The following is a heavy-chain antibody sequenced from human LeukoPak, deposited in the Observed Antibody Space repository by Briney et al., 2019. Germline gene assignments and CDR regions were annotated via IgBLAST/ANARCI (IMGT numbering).Heavy chain of an antibody. CDR1: GDSVSGNSVT. CDR2: TYYRSTWYN. D-gene: IGHD2-2*01. CDR3: ARRLTQYDCFDP. Sequence: SQTLSLTCAISGDSVSGNSVTWNWIRQSPSRGLEWLGRTYYRSTWYNDYAVSVRGRITVNPDTSKNQFSPHLNSVTPEDTAVYYCARRLTQYDCFDPWGQGILVTVSS. V-gene: IGHV6-1*01. J-gene: IGHJ5*02.